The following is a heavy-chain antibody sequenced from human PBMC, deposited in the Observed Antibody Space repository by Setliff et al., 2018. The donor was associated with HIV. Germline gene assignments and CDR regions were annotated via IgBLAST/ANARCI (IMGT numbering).Heavy chain of an antibody. Sequence: ASVKVSCKASGYTFTSYSIHWVRQAPGQSLEWMGWINTDNGNREYSQKFLGRVTMTTDTSTSTANMELRSLRSDDTAVYYCARTEAYNNYEDYWGQGTLVTVSS. CDR3: ARTEAYNNYEDY. CDR2: INTDNGNR. J-gene: IGHJ4*02. D-gene: IGHD3-10*01. CDR1: GYTFTSYS. V-gene: IGHV1-3*04.